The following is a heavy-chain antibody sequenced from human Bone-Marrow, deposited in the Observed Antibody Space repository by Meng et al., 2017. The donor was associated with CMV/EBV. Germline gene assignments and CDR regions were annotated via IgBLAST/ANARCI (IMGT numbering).Heavy chain of an antibody. CDR2: ISSSSSYI. Sequence: GSLRLSCAASGFTFSSYSMNWVRQAPGKGLEWVSSISSSSSYIYYADSVKGRFTISRDNAKNSLYLQMNSLRAEDTAVYYCARNNKLRFLEWLQVDYWGQGTLVTVSS. CDR3: ARNNKLRFLEWLQVDY. CDR1: GFTFSSYS. J-gene: IGHJ4*02. D-gene: IGHD3-3*01. V-gene: IGHV3-21*01.